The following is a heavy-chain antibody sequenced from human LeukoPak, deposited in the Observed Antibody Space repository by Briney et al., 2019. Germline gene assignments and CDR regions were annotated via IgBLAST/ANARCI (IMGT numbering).Heavy chain of an antibody. D-gene: IGHD6-13*01. J-gene: IGHJ4*02. CDR2: IYYSGST. CDR1: GGSIRSSSYY. CDR3: ASPPSIAAAGLFDY. Sequence: PSETLSLTCTVSGGSIRSSSYYWGWIRQPPGEGLEWIGSIYYSGSTYYNPSLKSRVTISVDTSKNQFSLKLSSVTAADTAVYYCASPPSIAAAGLFDYWGQGTLVTVSS. V-gene: IGHV4-39*01.